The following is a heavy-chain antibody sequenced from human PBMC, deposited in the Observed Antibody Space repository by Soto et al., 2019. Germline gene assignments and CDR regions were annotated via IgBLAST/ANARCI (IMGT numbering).Heavy chain of an antibody. V-gene: IGHV1-18*01. D-gene: IGHD6-19*01. Sequence: ASVKVSCKASGYTFTSYGISWVRQAPGQGLEWMGWISAYNGNTNYAQKLQGRVTMTTDTSTSTAYMELRSLRSDDTAVYYCARGSSGGLYYYYYGMDVWGQGTTVTVSS. J-gene: IGHJ6*02. CDR1: GYTFTSYG. CDR3: ARGSSGGLYYYYYGMDV. CDR2: ISAYNGNT.